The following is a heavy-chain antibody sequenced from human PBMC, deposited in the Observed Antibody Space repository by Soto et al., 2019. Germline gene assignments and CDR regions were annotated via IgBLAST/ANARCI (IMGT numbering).Heavy chain of an antibody. Sequence: SETLCLTCTVSGGCVSSDSYYWSWIRQPPGKGLEWIGFIYYSGSTNYNPSLKSRVTISVDTSKNQFSLKLSSVTAADTAVYYCARDRTYYDFWSGYPPIPHNYDYGKVVSGPGTRVTAS. CDR2: IYYSGST. CDR3: ARDRTYYDFWSGYPPIPHNYDYGKVV. V-gene: IGHV4-61*01. J-gene: IGHJ6*02. D-gene: IGHD3-3*01. CDR1: GGCVSSDSYY.